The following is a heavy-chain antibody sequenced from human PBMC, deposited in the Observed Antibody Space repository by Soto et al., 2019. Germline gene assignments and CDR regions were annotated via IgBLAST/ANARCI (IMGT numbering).Heavy chain of an antibody. J-gene: IGHJ3*02. CDR2: ISAYNGNT. D-gene: IGHD6-13*01. Sequence: ASVKVSCKASGYTFTSYGISWVRQAPGQGLEWMGWISAYNGNTNYAQKLQGRVTMTTDTSTSTAYMELRSLRSEDTAVYYCARIISSWYRDAFDIWGQGTMVTVSS. CDR1: GYTFTSYG. CDR3: ARIISSWYRDAFDI. V-gene: IGHV1-18*01.